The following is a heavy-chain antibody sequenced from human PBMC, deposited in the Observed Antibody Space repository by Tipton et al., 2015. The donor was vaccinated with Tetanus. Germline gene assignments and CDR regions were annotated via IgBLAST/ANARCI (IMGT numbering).Heavy chain of an antibody. D-gene: IGHD2-2*01. J-gene: IGHJ4*02. CDR2: IYPGESDT. CDR1: GYSFTNYW. CDR3: ARLSCSRSACYRVSAYYFDY. Sequence: QLVQSGPEVKKPGESLKISCKGSGYSFTNYWIAWLRQMPGEGLEWMGIIYPGESDTGYRPSFQGQVTISADKSINTAYLQWNSLRASDTAMYYCARLSCSRSACYRVSAYYFDYWGQGTLVTVSS. V-gene: IGHV5-51*01.